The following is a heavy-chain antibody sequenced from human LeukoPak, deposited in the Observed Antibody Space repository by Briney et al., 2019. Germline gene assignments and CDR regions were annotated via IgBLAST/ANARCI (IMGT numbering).Heavy chain of an antibody. CDR1: GFTFGDYA. Sequence: QPGGSLRLSCTASGFTFGDYAMSWVRQAPGKGLEWVSAISGSGGSTYYADSVKGRFTISRDNSKNTLYLQMNSLRAEDTAVYYCAKDGKDYGVYDFDYWGQGTLDTVSS. V-gene: IGHV3-23*01. CDR3: AKDGKDYGVYDFDY. CDR2: ISGSGGST. J-gene: IGHJ4*02. D-gene: IGHD4-17*01.